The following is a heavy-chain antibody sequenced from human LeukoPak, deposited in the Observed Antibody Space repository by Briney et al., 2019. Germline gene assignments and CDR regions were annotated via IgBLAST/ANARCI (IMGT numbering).Heavy chain of an antibody. Sequence: GGSLRLSCAASGFTFSSYAMSWVRQAPGKGLEWVSAISGSGGSTYYADSVKGRFTISRDNSKSTLYLQMNSLRAEDTAVYYCAKGSHYYDSSGSGKDYWGQGTLVTVSS. J-gene: IGHJ4*02. CDR1: GFTFSSYA. V-gene: IGHV3-23*01. CDR2: ISGSGGST. CDR3: AKGSHYYDSSGSGKDY. D-gene: IGHD3-22*01.